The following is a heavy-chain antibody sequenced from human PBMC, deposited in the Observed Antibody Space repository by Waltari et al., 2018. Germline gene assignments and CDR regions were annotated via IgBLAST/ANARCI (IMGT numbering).Heavy chain of an antibody. Sequence: EVQLVESGGGLVQPGGSLRLSCAASGFTFSSFGMSWVRQAPGKGWEWVSGMSGSGGSTDYADSVKGRFTISGDNSKNTLYLQMNSLRAEDTAVYYCAKDHDFTIYYFDYWGQGTLVTVSS. CDR3: AKDHDFTIYYFDY. CDR1: GFTFSSFG. J-gene: IGHJ4*02. V-gene: IGHV3-23*04. D-gene: IGHD2-21*02. CDR2: MSGSGGST.